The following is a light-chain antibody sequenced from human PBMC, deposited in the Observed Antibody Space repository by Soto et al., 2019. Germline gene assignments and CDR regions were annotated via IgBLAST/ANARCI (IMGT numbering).Light chain of an antibody. CDR3: QELNTYLPLT. CDR1: PDISSF. Sequence: DIPLPQSPSFLSASVGDRVTITCLASPDISSFLAWYQQKPGKAPKLLIYAASTLQSGVPSRFSGSGSGTDFTRTIGSLQTADFATDYCQELNTYLPLTFGGGTTVEIK. V-gene: IGKV1-9*01. CDR2: AAS. J-gene: IGKJ4*01.